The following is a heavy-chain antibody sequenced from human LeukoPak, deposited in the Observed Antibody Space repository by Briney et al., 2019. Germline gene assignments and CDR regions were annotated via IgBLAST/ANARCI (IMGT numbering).Heavy chain of an antibody. J-gene: IGHJ1*01. D-gene: IGHD6-13*01. Sequence: ASVKVSCKASGYTFTSYAMNWARQAPGQGLEWMGWINTNTGNPTYAQGFTGRFVFSLDTSVSTAYLQNSSLKAEDTAVYYCARVAAADRKYFQHWGQGTLVTVSS. CDR2: INTNTGNP. CDR3: ARVAAADRKYFQH. V-gene: IGHV7-4-1*02. CDR1: GYTFTSYA.